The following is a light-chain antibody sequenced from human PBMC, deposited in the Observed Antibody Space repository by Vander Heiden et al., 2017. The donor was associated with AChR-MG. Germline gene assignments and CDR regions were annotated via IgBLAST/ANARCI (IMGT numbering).Light chain of an antibody. Sequence: EVLMSQSPATLSVSPGERATLSCRASESVSSNLAWYQQKPGQAPRLLIYDESTRATGIPARFSGSGSGTEFSLTISSLQSEDFAVYYCQQYNNWPPYTFGQGTKVEIK. CDR2: DES. J-gene: IGKJ2*01. CDR3: QQYNNWPPYT. CDR1: ESVSSN. V-gene: IGKV3-15*01.